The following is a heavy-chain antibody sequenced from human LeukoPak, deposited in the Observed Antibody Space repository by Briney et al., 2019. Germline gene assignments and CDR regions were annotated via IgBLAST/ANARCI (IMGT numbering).Heavy chain of an antibody. CDR1: GDSISNSNYY. V-gene: IGHV4-39*07. J-gene: IGHJ3*02. CDR2: IFYNGGP. Sequence: PSETLSLTCTASGDSISNSNYYWGWVRQSPGRGLEWLGNIFYNGGPYYNPSLKSRVTISVDTSKNQFSLRLSSVTAADTAVYYCARTMGIQLWLDAFDIWGQGTMVTVSS. D-gene: IGHD5-18*01. CDR3: ARTMGIQLWLDAFDI.